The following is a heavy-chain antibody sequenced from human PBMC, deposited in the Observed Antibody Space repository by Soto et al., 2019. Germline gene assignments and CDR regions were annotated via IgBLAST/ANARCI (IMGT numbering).Heavy chain of an antibody. CDR3: AREGFDHRPDY. J-gene: IGHJ4*02. CDR1: GDSISSPNW. V-gene: IGHV4-4*02. CDR2: MCGSGSS. Sequence: QVQLQESGPGLVKPSETLSLTCAVSGDSISSPNWWSWYRQSPGKGLELIGEMCGSGSSNYNPSLDGRVTISLDTSKNQFSLKLTSLTAADTAIYYCAREGFDHRPDYWGQGIPVSVSS.